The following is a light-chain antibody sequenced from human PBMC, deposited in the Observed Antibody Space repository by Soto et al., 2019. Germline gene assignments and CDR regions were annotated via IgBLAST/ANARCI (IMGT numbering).Light chain of an antibody. J-gene: IGLJ2*01. CDR1: TSNIGASYG. CDR2: GYS. V-gene: IGLV1-40*01. Sequence: QSVLTQPPSVSGAPGQRVTISCTGSTSNIGASYGVHCYQHLPGTAPKLLIYGYSIRPSGVPDRFSGSKSGTSASLAITGLQPEDEADYYCQSYDSSLTCVVFGGGTKVTVL. CDR3: QSYDSSLTCVV.